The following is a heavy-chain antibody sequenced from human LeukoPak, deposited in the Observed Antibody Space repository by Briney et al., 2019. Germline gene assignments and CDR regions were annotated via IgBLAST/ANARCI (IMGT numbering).Heavy chain of an antibody. Sequence: PGGSLRLSCAASGFTFSGYAMHWVRQAPGKGLEWVAVISYDGSNKYYADSVKGRFTISRDNSKNTLYLQMNSLRAEDTAVYYCAREGDYYDSSGYYGYFQHWGQGTLVTVSS. CDR1: GFTFSGYA. CDR3: AREGDYYDSSGYYGYFQH. J-gene: IGHJ1*01. V-gene: IGHV3-30-3*01. D-gene: IGHD3-22*01. CDR2: ISYDGSNK.